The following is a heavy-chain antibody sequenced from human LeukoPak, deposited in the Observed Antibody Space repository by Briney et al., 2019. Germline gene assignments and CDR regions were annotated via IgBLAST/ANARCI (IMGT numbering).Heavy chain of an antibody. Sequence: GGSLRLSCVASGFVFRNYAMNWVRQAPGKVLEWVSSITTSSTYTFYADPVKGRFTISRDNAKNSLYLQMNSLRAEDTAVYYCAELGITMIGGVWGKGTTVTISS. D-gene: IGHD3-10*02. J-gene: IGHJ6*04. V-gene: IGHV3-21*01. CDR3: AELGITMIGGV. CDR1: GFVFRNYA. CDR2: ITTSSTYT.